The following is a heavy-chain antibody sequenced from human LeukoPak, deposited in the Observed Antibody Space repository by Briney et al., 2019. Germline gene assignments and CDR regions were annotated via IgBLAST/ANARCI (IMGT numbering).Heavy chain of an antibody. CDR2: IYTSGST. J-gene: IGHJ6*03. CDR1: GGSISSGSYY. CDR3: ARSPGSGSHYYYYYMDV. Sequence: SETLSLTCTVSGGSISSGSYYWSWIRQPAGKGLDWIGRIYTSGSTNYNPSLKSRVTISVDTSKNQFSLKLSSVTAADTAVYYCARSPGSGSHYYYYYMDVWGKGTTVTVSS. V-gene: IGHV4-61*02. D-gene: IGHD1-26*01.